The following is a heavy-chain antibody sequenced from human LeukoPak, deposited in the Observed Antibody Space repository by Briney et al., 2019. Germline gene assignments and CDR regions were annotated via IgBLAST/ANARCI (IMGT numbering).Heavy chain of an antibody. J-gene: IGHJ4*02. Sequence: GGSLRLSCAASGFTFDDYGMSWVRQALGKGLEWVSGINWNGGSTGYADSVKGRFTISRDNAKNSLYLQMNSLRAEDTALYYCARVKDIVATDPEYYFDYWGQGTLVTVSS. CDR2: INWNGGST. D-gene: IGHD5-12*01. CDR1: GFTFDDYG. CDR3: ARVKDIVATDPEYYFDY. V-gene: IGHV3-20*04.